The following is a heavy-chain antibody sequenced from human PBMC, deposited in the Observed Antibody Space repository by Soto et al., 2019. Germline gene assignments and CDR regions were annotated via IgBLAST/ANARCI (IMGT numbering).Heavy chain of an antibody. CDR3: AREGMPGITGTTSAFDI. D-gene: IGHD1-20*01. V-gene: IGHV3-33*01. J-gene: IGHJ3*02. CDR2: IWYDGSNK. CDR1: GFTFSSYG. Sequence: PGGSLRLSCAASGFTFSSYGMHWVRQAPGKGLEWVAVIWYDGSNKYYADSVKGRFTISRDNSKNTLYLQMNSLRAEDTAVYYCAREGMPGITGTTSAFDIWGQGTMVTVSS.